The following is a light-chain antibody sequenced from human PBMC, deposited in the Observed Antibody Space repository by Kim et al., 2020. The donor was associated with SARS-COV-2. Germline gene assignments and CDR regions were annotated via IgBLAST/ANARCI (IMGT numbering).Light chain of an antibody. Sequence: QSFTTACPGTDSDVGAYSYVSWYQHHPGNPPKLIIYGVTQRPSGISDRFSGSKSGNTASLTISGLQSQDEADYYCTSYKTSSVPYVFGTGTKVTVL. CDR3: TSYKTSSVPYV. CDR1: DSDVGAYSY. V-gene: IGLV2-14*03. CDR2: GVT. J-gene: IGLJ1*01.